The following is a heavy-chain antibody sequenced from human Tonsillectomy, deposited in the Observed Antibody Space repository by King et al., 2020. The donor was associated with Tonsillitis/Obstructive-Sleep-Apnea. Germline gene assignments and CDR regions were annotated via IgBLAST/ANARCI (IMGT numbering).Heavy chain of an antibody. D-gene: IGHD1-1*01. CDR2: IYYSGRT. CDR3: ARVGYDNWFDP. V-gene: IGHV4-59*01. J-gene: IGHJ5*02. Sequence: QLQESGPGLVKPSETLSLTCTVSGGSISSYCWSWIRQPPGKGLEWIGYIYYSGRTNYNPSLKSRVTISVDTSKNKFSLKLSSVTAADTAVYYCARVGYDNWFDPWGQGTLVTVSS. CDR1: GGSISSYC.